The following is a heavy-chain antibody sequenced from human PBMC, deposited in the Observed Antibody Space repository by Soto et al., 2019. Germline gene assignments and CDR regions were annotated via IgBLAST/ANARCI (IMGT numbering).Heavy chain of an antibody. CDR1: AGTFSSYA. D-gene: IGHD3-10*01. J-gene: IGHJ6*02. CDR3: ARLGRMVRGSMDV. V-gene: IGHV1-69*01. CDR2: LIPIFGTA. Sequence: QVQLVQSGAEVKKPGSSVKVSCKASAGTFSSYAISWVRQAPGQALEWMGGLIPIFGTANYAQKFQGRVTITADESTSTAYMEVSSLRSEDTAVYYCARLGRMVRGSMDVWGQGTTVTVSS.